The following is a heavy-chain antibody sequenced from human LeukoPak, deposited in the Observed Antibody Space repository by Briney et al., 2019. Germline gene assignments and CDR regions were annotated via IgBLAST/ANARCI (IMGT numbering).Heavy chain of an antibody. CDR3: ARDVYGSGSYYNSHFDY. V-gene: IGHV1-46*01. D-gene: IGHD3-10*01. CDR2: INPSSGST. J-gene: IGHJ4*02. Sequence: ASVNVSCKASGYTFTSYYMHWVRQAPGQGLEWMGIINPSSGSTSYAQKFQGRVTMTRDTSTSTVYMELSSLRSEDTAVYYCARDVYGSGSYYNSHFDYWGQGTLVTVSS. CDR1: GYTFTSYY.